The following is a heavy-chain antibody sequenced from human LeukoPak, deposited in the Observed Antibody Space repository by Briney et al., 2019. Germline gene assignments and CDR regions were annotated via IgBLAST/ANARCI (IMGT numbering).Heavy chain of an antibody. CDR2: ISGSGGST. J-gene: IGHJ4*02. CDR1: GFTFSSYA. V-gene: IGHV3-23*01. CDR3: AKTDPKDYYDSSGPRGY. D-gene: IGHD3-22*01. Sequence: GGSLRLSCAASGFTFSSYAMSWVRQAPGKGLEWVSAISGSGGSTYYADSVKGRFTISRDNSKNTLYLQMNSLRAEDTAVYYCAKTDPKDYYDSSGPRGYWGQGTLVTVSS.